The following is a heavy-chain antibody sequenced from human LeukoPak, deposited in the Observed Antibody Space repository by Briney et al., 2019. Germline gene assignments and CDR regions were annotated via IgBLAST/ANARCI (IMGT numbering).Heavy chain of an antibody. Sequence: SQTLSLTCAISGDSVSSDSAAWNWIRQSPSRGREWLGRTYYRSKWYNDYAVSVKSRITINADTSKNQFSLHLNSVTPEDTDVYYCVRSRDGYLTAFDPWGQGTLVTVSS. CDR1: GDSVSSDSAA. V-gene: IGHV6-1*01. J-gene: IGHJ5*02. D-gene: IGHD5-24*01. CDR3: VRSRDGYLTAFDP. CDR2: TYYRSKWYN.